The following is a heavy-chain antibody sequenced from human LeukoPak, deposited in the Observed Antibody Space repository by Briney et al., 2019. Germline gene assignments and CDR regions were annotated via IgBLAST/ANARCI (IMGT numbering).Heavy chain of an antibody. J-gene: IGHJ4*02. V-gene: IGHV3-23*01. CDR3: AKTMYPGDWHRGLDY. D-gene: IGHD2-21*02. CDR1: GFTFSSYV. CDR2: ISTSGGTT. Sequence: GGSLRLSCAASGFTFSSYVMNWVRLAPGKGLEWVSVISTSGGTTYYADSVKGRFTMSRDNSKNTLYLQMNSLRAEDTAVYYCAKTMYPGDWHRGLDYWGRGPLVTVSS.